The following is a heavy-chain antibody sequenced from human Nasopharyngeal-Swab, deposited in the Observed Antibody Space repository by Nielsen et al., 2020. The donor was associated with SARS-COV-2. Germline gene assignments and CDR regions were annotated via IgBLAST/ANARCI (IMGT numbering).Heavy chain of an antibody. V-gene: IGHV3-7*01. J-gene: IGHJ6*02. CDR2: IKQDGSAK. D-gene: IGHD4-17*01. Sequence: WIRQTPGKGLEWVANIKQDGSAKYYVVSVKGRFTISRDNAKNSLYLQMNSLRVEATAVYYCARETRDDYGDYTLLYCYFYGMDVWGQGTTVTVSS. CDR3: ARETRDDYGDYTLLYCYFYGMDV.